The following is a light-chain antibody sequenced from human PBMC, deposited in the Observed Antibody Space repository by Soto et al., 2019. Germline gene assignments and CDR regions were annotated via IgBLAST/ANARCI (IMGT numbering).Light chain of an antibody. V-gene: IGKV1-39*01. CDR1: QSIGRN. J-gene: IGKJ1*01. CDR3: QQSYSTPPT. Sequence: DIQMTQSPASLSASVGDRVTISCRASQSIGRNLNWYQQKPGKAPKLLIFTSSSLQSGVPSRFSGSGSGTDFIFTISNLQPEDFVTYFCQQSYSTPPTFGQGTKVEIK. CDR2: TSS.